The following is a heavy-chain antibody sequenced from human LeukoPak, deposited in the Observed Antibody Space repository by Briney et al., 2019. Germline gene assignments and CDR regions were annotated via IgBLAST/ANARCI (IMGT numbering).Heavy chain of an antibody. V-gene: IGHV1-24*01. CDR2: FDPEDGET. Sequence: ASVKVSCKVSGYTLTELSMHWVRQAPGKGLEWMGGFDPEDGETIYAQRFQGRVTMTEDTSTDTAYMELSSLRSEDTAVYYCATFGGGSGSYYNWFDPWGQGTLVTASS. CDR1: GYTLTELS. CDR3: ATFGGGSGSYYNWFDP. J-gene: IGHJ5*02. D-gene: IGHD3-10*01.